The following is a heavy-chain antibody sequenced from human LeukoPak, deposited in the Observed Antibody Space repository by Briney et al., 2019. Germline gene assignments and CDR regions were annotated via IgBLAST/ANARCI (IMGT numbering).Heavy chain of an antibody. V-gene: IGHV4-59*01. Sequence: SETLSLTCTVSGGSISGYYWSWIRQPPGKGLEWIGYIYYSGSTNYNPSLKSRVTISEDTSKNQFFLKLSSVTAADTAVYYCARKVGATGGWFDPWGQGTLVTVSS. D-gene: IGHD1-26*01. CDR3: ARKVGATGGWFDP. CDR1: GGSISGYY. CDR2: IYYSGST. J-gene: IGHJ5*02.